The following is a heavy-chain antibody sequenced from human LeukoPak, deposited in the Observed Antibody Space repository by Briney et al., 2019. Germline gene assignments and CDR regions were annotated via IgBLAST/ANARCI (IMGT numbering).Heavy chain of an antibody. D-gene: IGHD3-10*02. CDR3: ARVGYYVF. J-gene: IGHJ4*02. CDR1: GDSISGSSYY. CDR2: IYYSGST. V-gene: IGHV4-39*07. Sequence: SETLSLTCSVSGDSISGSSYYWGWIRQPPGKGLEWIGSIYYSGSTYYNPSLKSRVTISVDTSKNQFSLKLSSVTAADTAVYYCARVGYYVFWGQGTLVTVSS.